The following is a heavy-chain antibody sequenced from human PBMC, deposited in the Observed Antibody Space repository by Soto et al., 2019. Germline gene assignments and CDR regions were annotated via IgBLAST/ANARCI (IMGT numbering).Heavy chain of an antibody. J-gene: IGHJ6*02. CDR2: ISGSGGST. CDR3: ATTVTTPYYYYGMDV. CDR1: GFTFSDYY. V-gene: IGHV3-23*04. D-gene: IGHD4-17*01. Sequence: VQLVESGGGLVKPGGSLRLSCVASGFTFSDYYMSWIRQAPGRGLEWVSAISGSGGSTYYADSVKGRFTISRDNSKNTLYLQMNSLRAEDTAVYYCATTVTTPYYYYGMDVWGQGTTVTVSS.